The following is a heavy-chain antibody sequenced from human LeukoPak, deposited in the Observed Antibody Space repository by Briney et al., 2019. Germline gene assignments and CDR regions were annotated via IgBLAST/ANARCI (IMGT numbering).Heavy chain of an antibody. D-gene: IGHD4-23*01. Sequence: SETLSLTCTVSGGSISSYYWSWIRQPPGKGLEWIGYIYYSGSTNYNPSLKSRVTISVDTSKNQFSLKLNSVTAADTAIYYCARNHGGWFDSWGQGTLVTVSS. CDR3: ARNHGGWFDS. CDR1: GGSISSYY. CDR2: IYYSGST. V-gene: IGHV4-59*01. J-gene: IGHJ5*01.